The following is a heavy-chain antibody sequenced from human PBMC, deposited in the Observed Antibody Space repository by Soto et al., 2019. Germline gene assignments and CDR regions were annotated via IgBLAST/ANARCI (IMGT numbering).Heavy chain of an antibody. Sequence: GGSLRLSCAASGFTFSGSAMHWVRQASGKGLEWVGRIRSKANSYATAYAASVKGRFTISRDDSKNTAYLQMNSLKTEDTAVYYCNAVAATVDYWGQGTLVTVSS. J-gene: IGHJ4*02. CDR3: NAVAATVDY. CDR2: IRSKANSYAT. CDR1: GFTFSGSA. V-gene: IGHV3-73*01. D-gene: IGHD2-15*01.